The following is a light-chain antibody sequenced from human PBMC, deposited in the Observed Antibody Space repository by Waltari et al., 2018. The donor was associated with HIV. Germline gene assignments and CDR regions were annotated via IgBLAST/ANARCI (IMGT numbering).Light chain of an antibody. CDR3: QQNFSLPPS. J-gene: IGKJ4*01. CDR2: AAS. Sequence: DIQMTQSPSSLSASVGDRVTIPCRAGQSISTYLNWYQQKPGKAPKLLINAASSLQSGVPSRFSGSGSGTDFTLIISSLQPADFATYYCQQNFSLPPSFGGGSKVEIK. V-gene: IGKV1-39*01. CDR1: QSISTY.